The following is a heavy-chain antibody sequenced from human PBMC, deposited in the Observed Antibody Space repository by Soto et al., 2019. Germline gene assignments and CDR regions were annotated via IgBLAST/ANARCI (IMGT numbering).Heavy chain of an antibody. CDR2: ISAYNGNT. Sequence: ASVKVSCKASGYTFTSYGISWVRQAPGQGLEWMGWISAYNGNTNYAQKLQGRVTMTTGTSTSTAYMELRSLRSDDTAVYYCARDGAKYSSGWYTDYWGQGTLVTVSS. J-gene: IGHJ4*02. V-gene: IGHV1-18*04. CDR1: GYTFTSYG. D-gene: IGHD6-19*01. CDR3: ARDGAKYSSGWYTDY.